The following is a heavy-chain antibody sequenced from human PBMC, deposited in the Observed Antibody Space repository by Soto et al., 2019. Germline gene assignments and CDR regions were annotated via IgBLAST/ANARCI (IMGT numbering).Heavy chain of an antibody. D-gene: IGHD3-10*01. CDR3: ARDHGVSRLWFDP. V-gene: IGHV4-30-4*01. CDR2: IYYSGST. Sequence: SETLSLTCTVSGGSISSGDYYWSWIRQPPGKGLEWIGYIYYSGSTYYNPSLKSRVTISVDTSKNQFSLKLSSVTAADTAVYYCARDHGVSRLWFDPWGQGTLVTVSS. J-gene: IGHJ5*02. CDR1: GGSISSGDYY.